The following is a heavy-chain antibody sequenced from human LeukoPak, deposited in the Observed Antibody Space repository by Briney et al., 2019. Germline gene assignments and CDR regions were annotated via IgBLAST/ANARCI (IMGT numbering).Heavy chain of an antibody. J-gene: IGHJ4*02. Sequence: SETLSLTCSVSGGSIRNYYWSWIRQPTGKGLECIGYIFYSGTTNYNPSLESRVTISVDTSNNQFSLKLTSVAAADTAVYYCARVLHRTNYSDRRGYLYFDHWGQGTLVTVSS. D-gene: IGHD3-22*01. CDR1: GGSIRNYY. CDR2: IFYSGTT. V-gene: IGHV4-59*01. CDR3: ARVLHRTNYSDRRGYLYFDH.